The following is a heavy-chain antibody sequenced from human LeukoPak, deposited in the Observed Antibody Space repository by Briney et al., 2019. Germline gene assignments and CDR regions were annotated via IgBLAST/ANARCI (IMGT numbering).Heavy chain of an antibody. CDR2: SRNKINSYTT. V-gene: IGHV3-72*01. CDR3: ARDFYDSSGYYFDY. D-gene: IGHD3-22*01. CDR1: GFTFSDHY. J-gene: IGHJ4*02. Sequence: PGGSLRLSCAASGFTFSDHYMDWVHQAPGKGLEWVGRSRNKINSYTTEYAASVKGRFTISRDDSKNSLYLQMNSLKTEDTAVYYCARDFYDSSGYYFDYWGQGALVIVSS.